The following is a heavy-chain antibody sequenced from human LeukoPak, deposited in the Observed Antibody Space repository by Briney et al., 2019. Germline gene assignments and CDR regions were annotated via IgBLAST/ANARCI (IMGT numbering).Heavy chain of an antibody. J-gene: IGHJ5*02. D-gene: IGHD2-2*02. CDR2: ISAYNGNT. CDR3: ARGGYCSSTSCYKKYNWFDP. V-gene: IGHV1-18*01. Sequence: ASVKVSCKASGYTFTSYGISWVRQAPGQGLEWMGWISAYNGNTNYAQKLQGRVTMTTDTSTSTAYMELRSLRSDDTAVYYCARGGYCSSTSCYKKYNWFDPWGQGTLVTVSS. CDR1: GYTFTSYG.